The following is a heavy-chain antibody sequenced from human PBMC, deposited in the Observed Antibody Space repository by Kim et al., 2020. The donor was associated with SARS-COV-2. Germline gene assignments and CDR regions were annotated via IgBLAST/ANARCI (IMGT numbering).Heavy chain of an antibody. J-gene: IGHJ4*02. CDR1: GFTFGDYA. CDR2: ISWNSGSI. D-gene: IGHD6-19*01. V-gene: IGHV3-9*01. Sequence: GGSLRLSCAASGFTFGDYAMHWVRQAPGKGLEWVSGISWNSGSIGYADSVKGRFTISRDNAKNSLYLQMNSLRAEDTALYYCAKALYPAVAGTGDFDYWGQGTLVTVSS. CDR3: AKALYPAVAGTGDFDY.